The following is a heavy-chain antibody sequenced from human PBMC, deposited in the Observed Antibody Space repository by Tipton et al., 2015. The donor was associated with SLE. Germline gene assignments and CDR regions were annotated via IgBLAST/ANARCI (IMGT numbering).Heavy chain of an antibody. CDR1: GGSISSSSYY. D-gene: IGHD1-26*01. J-gene: IGHJ3*02. CDR3: ARHRHKWEPENFDI. V-gene: IGHV4-39*06. Sequence: TLSLTCTVSGGSISSSSYYWGWIRLPPGKGLEWVGCFYYSGSTYCNPSRKSRVTISVDTSKNQFALKLSSVTAADTAVYYCARHRHKWEPENFDIWGQGTMVTVSS. CDR2: FYYSGST.